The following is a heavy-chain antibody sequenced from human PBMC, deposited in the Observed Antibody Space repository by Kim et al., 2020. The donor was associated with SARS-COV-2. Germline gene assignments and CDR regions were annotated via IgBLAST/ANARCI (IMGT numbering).Heavy chain of an antibody. Sequence: GGSLRLSCAASGFTFSSYGMHWVRQAPGKGLEWVAVIWYDGSNKYYADSVKGRFTISRDNSKNTLYLQMNSLRAEDTAVYYCAREGTQQWLVPDAFDIWGQGTMVTVSS. V-gene: IGHV3-33*01. D-gene: IGHD6-19*01. CDR1: GFTFSSYG. J-gene: IGHJ3*02. CDR2: IWYDGSNK. CDR3: AREGTQQWLVPDAFDI.